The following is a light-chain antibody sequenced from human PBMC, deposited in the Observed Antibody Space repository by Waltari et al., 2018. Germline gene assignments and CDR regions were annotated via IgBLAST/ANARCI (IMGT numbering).Light chain of an antibody. J-gene: IGLJ1*01. CDR2: YDR. V-gene: IGLV3-21*04. CDR3: HVWHPHVDPGV. Sequence: SYVVPQPPSASVAPGQTATITCGGQHIGTSSVHWYPQKAGQAPCLVIFYDRDRPSGIPDRFSGSNSGNTATLTISRVEAGDEARYYCHVWHPHVDPGVFGTGTEVTVL. CDR1: HIGTSS.